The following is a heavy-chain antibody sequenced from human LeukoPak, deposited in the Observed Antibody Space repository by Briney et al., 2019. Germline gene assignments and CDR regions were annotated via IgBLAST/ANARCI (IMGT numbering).Heavy chain of an antibody. CDR2: ISYDGSNK. CDR3: ARGGCSGGGCLFDY. D-gene: IGHD2-15*01. Sequence: PGGSLRLSCAASGFTFSSYAMHWVRQAPGKGLEWVAVISYDGSNKYYADSVKGRFTISRDNSKNTLYLQMNSLRAEDTAVYYCARGGCSGGGCLFDYWGQGTLVTVSS. J-gene: IGHJ4*02. V-gene: IGHV3-30-3*01. CDR1: GFTFSSYA.